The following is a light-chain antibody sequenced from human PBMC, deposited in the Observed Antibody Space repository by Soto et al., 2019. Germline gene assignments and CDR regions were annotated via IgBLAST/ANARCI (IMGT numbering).Light chain of an antibody. J-gene: IGLJ1*01. V-gene: IGLV1-40*01. CDR1: SSNIGAGYD. Sequence: QSVLTQPPSVSGAPGQRVTISCTGSSSNIGAGYDVHWYQQLPGTAPKLLIYGNSNRLSGVPDRFSASKSGTSASLAITGLQAEDEADYYCQSYDSSLSGYGFGTGTKLTV. CDR2: GNS. CDR3: QSYDSSLSGYG.